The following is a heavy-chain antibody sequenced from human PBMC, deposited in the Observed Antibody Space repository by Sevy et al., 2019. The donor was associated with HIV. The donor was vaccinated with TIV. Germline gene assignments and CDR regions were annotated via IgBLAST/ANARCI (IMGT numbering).Heavy chain of an antibody. D-gene: IGHD4-17*01. CDR2: ISYDGSNK. V-gene: IGHV3-30*18. CDR3: AKIDAVTTVVTRRNDAFDL. J-gene: IGHJ3*01. Sequence: GGSLRLSCAASGFTFSTYGMHWVRQAPGKGLEWVAVISYDGSNKYYAESVKGRFTLSRDNSKNTVSLQMYSLRPEDTAVYYCAKIDAVTTVVTRRNDAFDLWGQGTMVTVSS. CDR1: GFTFSTYG.